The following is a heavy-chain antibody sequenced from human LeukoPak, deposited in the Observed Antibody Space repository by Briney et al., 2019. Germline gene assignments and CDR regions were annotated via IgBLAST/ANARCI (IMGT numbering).Heavy chain of an antibody. CDR1: GFTFSSYG. J-gene: IGHJ5*02. V-gene: IGHV3-23*01. Sequence: GGTLRLSCAASGFTFSSYGMSWVRQAPGKGLEWVSAISGSGGSTYYADSVKGRFTISRDNSKNTLYLQMNSLRAEDTAVYYCASQIPPVFGGDPWGQGTLVTVSS. CDR2: ISGSGGST. CDR3: ASQIPPVFGGDP. D-gene: IGHD2-15*01.